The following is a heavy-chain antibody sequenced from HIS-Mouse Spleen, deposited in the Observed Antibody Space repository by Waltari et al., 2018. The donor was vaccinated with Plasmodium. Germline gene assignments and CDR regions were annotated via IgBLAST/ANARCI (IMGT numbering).Heavy chain of an antibody. CDR1: GYTFTGYY. D-gene: IGHD3-10*01. V-gene: IGHV1-2*02. CDR2: INPNSGGT. J-gene: IGHJ4*02. CDR3: ARDRYYYGSGSYLGFDY. Sequence: QVQLVQSGAEVKKPGASVKVSCKASGYTFTGYYMHWVRQAPGQGLEWLGWINPNSGGTNYAQKFQGRVTMTRDTSSSTADMELSRLRYEDTAVYYCARDRYYYGSGSYLGFDYWGQGTLVTVSS.